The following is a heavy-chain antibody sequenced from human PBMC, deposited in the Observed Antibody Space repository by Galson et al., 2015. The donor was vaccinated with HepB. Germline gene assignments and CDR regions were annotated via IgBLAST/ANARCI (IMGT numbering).Heavy chain of an antibody. Sequence: SVKVYCKASGYTFTSYGISWVRQAPGQGLEWMGWISAYNGNTNYAQKLQGRVTMTPDTSTSTAYMELRSLRSDDTAVYYCARPTKAYCSGGSCSPFDYWGQGTLVTVSS. CDR2: ISAYNGNT. CDR1: GYTFTSYG. CDR3: ARPTKAYCSGGSCSPFDY. D-gene: IGHD2-15*01. V-gene: IGHV1-18*01. J-gene: IGHJ4*02.